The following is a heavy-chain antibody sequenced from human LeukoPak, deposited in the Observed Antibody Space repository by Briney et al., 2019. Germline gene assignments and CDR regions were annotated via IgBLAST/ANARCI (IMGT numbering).Heavy chain of an antibody. V-gene: IGHV3-7*01. CDR2: IKQDGSEK. Sequence: GGSLRLSCAASGFIFSSYWMSWVRQAPGKGLEWVANIKQDGSEKYYVDSVKGRFTISRDNAKNSLYLQMNSLRAEDTAVYYCARVSPDYGGYFDYWGQGTLLTVSS. D-gene: IGHD4-23*01. CDR1: GFIFSSYW. CDR3: ARVSPDYGGYFDY. J-gene: IGHJ4*02.